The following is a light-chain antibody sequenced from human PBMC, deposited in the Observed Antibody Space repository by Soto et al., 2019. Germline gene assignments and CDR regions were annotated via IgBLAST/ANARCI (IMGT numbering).Light chain of an antibody. Sequence: EIVLTQSPATLSLSPGERATLSCRASQSVNNYLAWYQQKPGQAPRLLIYDASNRATGIPARFSGSGSETDFPLTISNLEPEDFAVYHCQQRSNWITFGQGTRLEIK. CDR2: DAS. J-gene: IGKJ5*01. V-gene: IGKV3-11*01. CDR3: QQRSNWIT. CDR1: QSVNNY.